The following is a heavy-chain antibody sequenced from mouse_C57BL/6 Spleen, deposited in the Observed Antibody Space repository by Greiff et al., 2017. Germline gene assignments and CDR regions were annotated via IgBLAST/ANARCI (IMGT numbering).Heavy chain of an antibody. CDR2: ISSGSSTI. J-gene: IGHJ3*01. Sequence: EVMLVESGGGLVKPGGSLKLSCAASGFTFSDYGMHWVRQAPEKGLEWVAYISSGSSTIYYADTVKGRFTISRDNAKNTLFLQMTSLRSEDTAMYYCARAPYYGSSYWFAYWGQGTLVTVSA. D-gene: IGHD1-1*01. CDR3: ARAPYYGSSYWFAY. V-gene: IGHV5-17*01. CDR1: GFTFSDYG.